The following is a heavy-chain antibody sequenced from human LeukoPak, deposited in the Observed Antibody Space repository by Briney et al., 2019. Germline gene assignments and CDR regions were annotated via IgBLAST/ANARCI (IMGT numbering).Heavy chain of an antibody. CDR2: IKSKSHGGTA. Sequence: PGGSLRLSCTASGFAFTNAWMTWVRQAPGKGLEWVGRIKSKSHGGTADYAAPVKGRLTISRDDSKNTLYLQMNSLKDEDTAVEYFSADPDVFRGPGFFQPWGQGTLVTGS. V-gene: IGHV3-15*05. CDR3: SADPDVFRGPGFFQP. CDR1: GFAFTNAW. D-gene: IGHD3-16*01. J-gene: IGHJ1*01.